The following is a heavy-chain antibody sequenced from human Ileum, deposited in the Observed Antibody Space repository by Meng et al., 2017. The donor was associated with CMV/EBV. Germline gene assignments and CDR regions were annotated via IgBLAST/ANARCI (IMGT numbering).Heavy chain of an antibody. V-gene: IGHV4-34*01. CDR1: GGSFSGYY. J-gene: IGHJ4*02. Sequence: SLTCAVYGGSFSGYYWSWIRQPPGKGLEWIGEANHSGSTNYNPSLKSRVTISVDTSKNQFSLKLSSVTAADTAVYYCASRFWSDYRDYWGQGTLVTVSS. CDR3: ASRFWSDYRDY. D-gene: IGHD3-3*01. CDR2: ANHSGST.